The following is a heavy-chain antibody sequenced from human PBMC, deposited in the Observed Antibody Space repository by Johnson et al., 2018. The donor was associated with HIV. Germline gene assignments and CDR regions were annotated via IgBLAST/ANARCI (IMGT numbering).Heavy chain of an antibody. Sequence: VQLVESGGGVVQPGRSLRLSCTASGFTFSSYGMHWVRQAPGKGLEWVGRSRSEANSYTTEYAASVKGRFTISRDDSKNSLYLQMNSLKTEDTALYYCARPSVIPHGGGDDVWGRGTMVVVST. J-gene: IGHJ3*01. D-gene: IGHD2-21*01. V-gene: IGHV3-72*01. CDR3: ARPSVIPHGGGDDV. CDR1: GFTFSSYG. CDR2: SRSEANSYTT.